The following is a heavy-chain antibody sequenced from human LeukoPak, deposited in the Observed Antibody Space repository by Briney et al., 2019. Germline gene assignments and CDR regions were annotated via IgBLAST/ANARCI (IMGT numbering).Heavy chain of an antibody. D-gene: IGHD3-10*01. Sequence: GGSLRLSCAASGFTFSSYGMQWVRQAPGKGLEWVAVISYDGSNKYYADSVKGRFTISRDNSKNTLYLQMNSLRAEDTAVYYCAKDAMYGSGMYYFDYWGQGTLVTVSS. CDR2: ISYDGSNK. V-gene: IGHV3-30*18. CDR3: AKDAMYGSGMYYFDY. J-gene: IGHJ4*02. CDR1: GFTFSSYG.